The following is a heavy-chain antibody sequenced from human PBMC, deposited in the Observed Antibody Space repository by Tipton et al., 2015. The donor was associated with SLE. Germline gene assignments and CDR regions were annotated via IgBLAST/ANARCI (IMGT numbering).Heavy chain of an antibody. CDR1: GGSISSGGYS. CDR2: LYNTGRT. V-gene: IGHV4-61*02. J-gene: IGHJ6*02. Sequence: TLSLTCTVSGGSISSGGYSWSWIRQPAGMGLEWIGRLYNTGRTNYNPSLKSRVTISVDTSKNQVSLKLTSVTAADTAVYYCARGMLTWRGAIIGVDVWGQGTSVNVSS. D-gene: IGHD2-8*01. CDR3: ARGMLTWRGAIIGVDV.